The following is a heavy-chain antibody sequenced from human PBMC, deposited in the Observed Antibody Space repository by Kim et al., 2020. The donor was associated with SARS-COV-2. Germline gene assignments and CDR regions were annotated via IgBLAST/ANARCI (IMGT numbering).Heavy chain of an antibody. D-gene: IGHD6-13*01. CDR2: IYYSGST. V-gene: IGHV4-59*13. Sequence: SETLSLTCTVSGGSISSYYWSWIRQPPGKGLEWIGYIYYSGSTNHNPSLKSRVTISVDTSKNQFSLKLSSVTAADTAVYYCAREHSSSWGDAFDIWGQGT. J-gene: IGHJ3*02. CDR1: GGSISSYY. CDR3: AREHSSSWGDAFDI.